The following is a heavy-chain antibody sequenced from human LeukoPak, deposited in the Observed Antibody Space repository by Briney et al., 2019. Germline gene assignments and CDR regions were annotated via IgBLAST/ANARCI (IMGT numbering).Heavy chain of an antibody. CDR2: INLNSGGT. J-gene: IGHJ4*02. CDR1: GYTFTDYN. CDR3: AILPTVTLGFDY. V-gene: IGHV1-2*02. Sequence: ASVKVSCKASGYTFTDYNMHWVRQAPGQGLEWMGWINLNSGGTNYPQKFQGRVTMTRDTSISTAYMELSRVRSDDTAVYFCAILPTVTLGFDYWGQGILVTVSS. D-gene: IGHD4-17*01.